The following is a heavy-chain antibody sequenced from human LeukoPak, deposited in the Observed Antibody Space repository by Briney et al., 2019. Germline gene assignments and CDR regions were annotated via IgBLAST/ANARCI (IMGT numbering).Heavy chain of an antibody. Sequence: ASVKVSCKASGYTFNSYYIHWVRQAPGQGLQWMGWINPNSGGTKYAQKFQGRVTMTRDTSISTAYLELSGLGSDDVAVYYCAVSSDAFDMWGQGTMVTVSS. CDR2: INPNSGGT. V-gene: IGHV1-2*02. CDR3: AVSSDAFDM. CDR1: GYTFNSYY. J-gene: IGHJ3*02.